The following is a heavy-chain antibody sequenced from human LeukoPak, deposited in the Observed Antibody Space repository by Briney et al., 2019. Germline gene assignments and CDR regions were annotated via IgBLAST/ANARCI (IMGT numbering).Heavy chain of an antibody. CDR1: GYTFTGYY. D-gene: IGHD6-19*01. Sequence: ASVKVSCKASGYTFTGYYIHWVRQAPGQGLEWMGRINPNSGGTDYAQKFQGRVTMTRATSISTAYMELSRLRSDDTAVYPYATAYSSGWDRFDYWGEGALVTVFS. CDR3: ATAYSSGWDRFDY. V-gene: IGHV1-2*06. J-gene: IGHJ4*02. CDR2: INPNSGGT.